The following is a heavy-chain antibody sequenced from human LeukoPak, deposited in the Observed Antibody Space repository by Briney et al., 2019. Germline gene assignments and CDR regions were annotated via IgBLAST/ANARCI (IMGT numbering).Heavy chain of an antibody. CDR1: GYTFTGYY. CDR2: INPNSGGT. Sequence: GASVKVPCKASGYTFTGYYMHWVRQAPGQGLEWMGWINPNSGGTNYAQKFQGRVTMTRDTSISTAYMELSRLGSDDTAVYYCARVGPYYYYYMDVWGKGTTVTISS. V-gene: IGHV1-2*02. J-gene: IGHJ6*03. CDR3: ARVGPYYYYYMDV.